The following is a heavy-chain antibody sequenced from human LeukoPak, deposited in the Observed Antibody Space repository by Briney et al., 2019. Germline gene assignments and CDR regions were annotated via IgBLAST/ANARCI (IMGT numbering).Heavy chain of an antibody. CDR2: ISGSGGST. D-gene: IGHD3-10*01. CDR3: AKPNTYYYGSGSYSSPNYYFDY. V-gene: IGHV3-23*01. Sequence: PGGSLRLSCAASGFTFISYAMSWVRQAPGKGLEWVSAISGSGGSTYYADSVKGRFTISRDNSKNTLYLQMNSLRAEDTAVYYCAKPNTYYYGSGSYSSPNYYFDYWGQGTLVTVSS. CDR1: GFTFISYA. J-gene: IGHJ4*02.